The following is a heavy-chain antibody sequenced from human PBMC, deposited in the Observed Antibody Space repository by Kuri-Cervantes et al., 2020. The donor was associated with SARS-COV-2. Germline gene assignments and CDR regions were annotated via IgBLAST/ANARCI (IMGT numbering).Heavy chain of an antibody. J-gene: IGHJ4*02. D-gene: IGHD2-15*01. V-gene: IGHV3-21*01. CDR3: GRHRGYCSGGGCYSTGVSFDY. Sequence: GESLKISCAASGFTFSSYDMTWVRQAPGMGLEWVSSIRSGSDNIYYADSVKGRFTVSRDNAENSLYLQMNSLGVGDTAVYYCGRHRGYCSGGGCYSTGVSFDYWGQGALVTVSS. CDR1: GFTFSSYD. CDR2: IRSGSDNI.